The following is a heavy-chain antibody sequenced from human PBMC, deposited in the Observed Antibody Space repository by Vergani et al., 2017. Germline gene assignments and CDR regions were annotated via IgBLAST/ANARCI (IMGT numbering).Heavy chain of an antibody. V-gene: IGHV1-2*02. J-gene: IGHJ4*02. CDR1: GYTFTGYY. Sequence: QVQLVQSGAEVKKPGASVKVSCKASGYTFTGYYMHWVRQAPGQGLEWMGWINPNSGGTNYAQKFQGRVTMTRDTSISTAYMELSRLRSDDTAVYYCARAAYYYDSSGYRGYFDYGGQGTLVTVSS. CDR2: INPNSGGT. D-gene: IGHD3-22*01. CDR3: ARAAYYYDSSGYRGYFDY.